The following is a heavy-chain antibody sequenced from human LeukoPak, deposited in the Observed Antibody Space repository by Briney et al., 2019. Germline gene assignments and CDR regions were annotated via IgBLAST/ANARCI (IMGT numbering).Heavy chain of an antibody. D-gene: IGHD2-2*01. CDR2: IHYSGST. V-gene: IGHV4-59*08. J-gene: IGHJ5*02. CDR3: AKHLGYCSSTSCLNWFDP. Sequence: PSETLSLTCTVSGGSISSYYWSWIRQPPGKGLEWIGYIHYSGSTYYNPSLKSRVTISVDTSKNQFSLKLSSATAADTAVYYCAKHLGYCSSTSCLNWFDPWGQGTLVTVSS. CDR1: GGSISSYY.